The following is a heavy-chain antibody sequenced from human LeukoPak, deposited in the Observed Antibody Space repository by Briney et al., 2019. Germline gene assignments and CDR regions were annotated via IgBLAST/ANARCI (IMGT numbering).Heavy chain of an antibody. CDR3: ARPRKQWQPTSNFDY. CDR1: GYFISSGYY. CDR2: IYHSGKT. Sequence: SETLSLTCSVSGYFISSGYYWGWIRQPPGKGLEWIGSIYHSGKTYYNPSLKSRVTISGDTSKNQFSLKLSSVTAADTAVYYCARPRKQWQPTSNFDYWGQGTLVTVSS. J-gene: IGHJ4*02. V-gene: IGHV4-38-2*02. D-gene: IGHD6-19*01.